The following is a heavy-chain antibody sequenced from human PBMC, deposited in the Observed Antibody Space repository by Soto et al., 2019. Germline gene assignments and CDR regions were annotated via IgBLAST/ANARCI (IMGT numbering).Heavy chain of an antibody. CDR3: ARDNVRITGTDYYYGMDV. V-gene: IGHV1-2*02. CDR1: GYTFTGYY. D-gene: IGHD1-20*01. CDR2: INPNSGGT. Sequence: GASVKVSYKASGYTFTGYYMHWVRQAPGQGLEWMGWINPNSGGTNYAQKFQGRITMTRDTSISTAYMELSRLRSDDTAVYYCARDNVRITGTDYYYGMDVWGQGTTVTVSS. J-gene: IGHJ6*02.